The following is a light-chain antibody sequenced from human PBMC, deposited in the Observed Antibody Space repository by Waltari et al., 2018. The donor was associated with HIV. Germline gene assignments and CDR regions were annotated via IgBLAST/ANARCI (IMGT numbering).Light chain of an antibody. V-gene: IGLV1-40*01. CDR3: QSYDITLSASVV. CDR1: TSKIGADYD. J-gene: IGLJ2*01. CDR2: GNK. Sequence: QSVLTQPPSVSGAPGQRVPISCTGSTSKIGADYDVHWFQQIPGTAPKLLISGNKNRPSGVPDRFSASKSGTSASLTITGLQAEDEADYFCQSYDITLSASVVFGGGTKLTVL.